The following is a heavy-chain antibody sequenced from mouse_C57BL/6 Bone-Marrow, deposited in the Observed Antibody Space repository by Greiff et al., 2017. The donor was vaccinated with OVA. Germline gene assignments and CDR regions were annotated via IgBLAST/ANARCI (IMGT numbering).Heavy chain of an antibody. CDR2: FYPGSGSI. CDR3: ARHEVGPNYYGSSYPFFDY. V-gene: IGHV1-62-2*01. D-gene: IGHD1-1*01. J-gene: IGHJ2*01. CDR1: GYTFTEYT. Sequence: QVQLQQSGAELVKPGASVKLSCKASGYTFTEYTIHWVKQRSGQGLEWIGWFYPGSGSIKYNEKFKDKATLTADKSSSTVYMELSRWTSEDSAVYFCARHEVGPNYYGSSYPFFDYWGQGTTLTVSS.